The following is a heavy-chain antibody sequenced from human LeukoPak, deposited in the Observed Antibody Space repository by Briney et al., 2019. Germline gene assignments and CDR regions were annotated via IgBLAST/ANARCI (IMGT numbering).Heavy chain of an antibody. D-gene: IGHD3-3*01. V-gene: IGHV3-21*05. CDR3: ARVRRTISYAFDI. Sequence: GGSLRLSCAASGFTFSSYEMNWVRQAPGKGLEWVSYISSSSSYIYYADSVKGRFTISRDNAKNSLYLQMNSLRAEDTAVYYCARVRRTISYAFDIWGQGTMVTVSS. CDR1: GFTFSSYE. CDR2: ISSSSSYI. J-gene: IGHJ3*02.